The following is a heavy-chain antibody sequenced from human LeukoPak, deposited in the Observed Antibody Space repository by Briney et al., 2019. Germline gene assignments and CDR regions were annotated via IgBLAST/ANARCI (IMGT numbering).Heavy chain of an antibody. V-gene: IGHV1-69*05. Sequence: GASVKVSCKASGGTFSSYAISWVRQAPGQGLEWMGGIIPIFGTANYAQKSQGRVTITTDESTSTAYMELSSLRSEDTAVYYCATATLPLVVPAASWFDPWGQGTLVTVSS. CDR3: ATATLPLVVPAASWFDP. J-gene: IGHJ5*02. D-gene: IGHD2-2*01. CDR1: GGTFSSYA. CDR2: IIPIFGTA.